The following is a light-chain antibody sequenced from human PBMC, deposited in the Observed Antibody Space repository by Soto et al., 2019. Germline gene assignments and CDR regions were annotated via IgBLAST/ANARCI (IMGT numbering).Light chain of an antibody. CDR2: AAS. Sequence: DIQMTQSPSSLSASVGDRVTITCRASQSICSYLNWYQQKPGKAPNLLIYAASSLQSGVPSRFSGSGSGTDFTLTISSLQPEDFATYYCQQSYSTPRTFGQGTKVDIK. V-gene: IGKV1-39*01. CDR1: QSICSY. J-gene: IGKJ1*01. CDR3: QQSYSTPRT.